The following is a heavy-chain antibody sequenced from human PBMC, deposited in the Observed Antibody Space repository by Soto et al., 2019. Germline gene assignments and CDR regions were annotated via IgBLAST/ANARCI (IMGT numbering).Heavy chain of an antibody. D-gene: IGHD5-18*01. J-gene: IGHJ4*02. Sequence: PSDTLSLTCTVSGGSISSYYWSWIRQPPGKGLEWIGYIYYSGSTNYNPSLKSRVTISVDTSKNQFSLKLSSVTAADTAVYYCARDKNSPSYFDYWGQGTLVTVSS. CDR1: GGSISSYY. V-gene: IGHV4-59*01. CDR2: IYYSGST. CDR3: ARDKNSPSYFDY.